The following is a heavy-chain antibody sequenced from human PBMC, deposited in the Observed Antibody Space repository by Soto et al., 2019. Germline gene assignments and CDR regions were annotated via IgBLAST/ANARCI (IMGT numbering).Heavy chain of an antibody. V-gene: IGHV1-18*01. J-gene: IGHJ5*02. CDR1: GYTFTSYG. D-gene: IGHD3-22*01. CDR2: ISAYNGNT. Sequence: ASVKVSCKASGYTFTSYGISWVRQAPGQGLEWMGWISAYNGNTNYAQKLQGRVTMTTDTSTSTAYMELRSLRSDDTAVYYCARDYYYDSSGYYPGWFDPWGQGTLVTVSS. CDR3: ARDYYYDSSGYYPGWFDP.